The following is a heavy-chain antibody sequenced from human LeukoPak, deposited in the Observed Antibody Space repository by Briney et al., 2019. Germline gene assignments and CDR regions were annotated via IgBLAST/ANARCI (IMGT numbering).Heavy chain of an antibody. Sequence: GASVKVSCKASGYTFTGYYMHWVRQAPGQGLEWMGWINPNSGGTNYAQKFQGRVTMTRDTSISTAYMELGRLRSDDTAVYYCARAEYYYDSSGYGYYYYMDVWGKGTTVTVSS. CDR3: ARAEYYYDSSGYGYYYYMDV. D-gene: IGHD3-22*01. CDR2: INPNSGGT. CDR1: GYTFTGYY. J-gene: IGHJ6*03. V-gene: IGHV1-2*02.